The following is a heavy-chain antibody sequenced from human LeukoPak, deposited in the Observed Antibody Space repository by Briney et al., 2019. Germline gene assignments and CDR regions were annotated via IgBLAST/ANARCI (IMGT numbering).Heavy chain of an antibody. V-gene: IGHV3-30*04. Sequence: GGSLRLSCAASGFTFSSYTMHWVRQAPGKGLEWVAVISFDGYTGSNKYYADSVKGRSTISRDTSKNTLYLQMNSLRPEDTAVYYCARDGTARGIHTYFDYWGQGTLVTVSS. CDR2: ISFDGYTGSNK. J-gene: IGHJ4*02. CDR3: ARDGTARGIHTYFDY. CDR1: GFTFSSYT. D-gene: IGHD1/OR15-1a*01.